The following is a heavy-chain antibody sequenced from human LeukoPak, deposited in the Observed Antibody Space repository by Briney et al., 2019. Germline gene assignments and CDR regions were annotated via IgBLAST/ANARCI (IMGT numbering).Heavy chain of an antibody. CDR2: ISSSSSTI. Sequence: GGSLRLSCAASGFTFSSYAMSWVRQAPGKGLEWVSYISSSSSTIYYADSVKGRFTISRDNAKNSLYLQMNSLRAEDTAVYYCARGYCSGGSCYDYYGMDVWGQGTTVTVSS. CDR1: GFTFSSYA. J-gene: IGHJ6*02. D-gene: IGHD2-15*01. CDR3: ARGYCSGGSCYDYYGMDV. V-gene: IGHV3-48*01.